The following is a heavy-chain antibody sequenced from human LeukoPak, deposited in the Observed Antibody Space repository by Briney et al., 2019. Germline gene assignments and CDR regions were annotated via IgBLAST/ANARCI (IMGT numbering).Heavy chain of an antibody. V-gene: IGHV1-69*13. Sequence: AVKVSCKASGGTFSSYAISWVRQAPGQGLEWMGGIIPIFGTANYAQKFQGRVTITADESTSTAYMELSSLRSEDTAVYYCASGGGFGELQVDYWGQGTLVTVSS. CDR2: IIPIFGTA. CDR1: GGTFSSYA. D-gene: IGHD3-10*01. CDR3: ASGGGFGELQVDY. J-gene: IGHJ4*02.